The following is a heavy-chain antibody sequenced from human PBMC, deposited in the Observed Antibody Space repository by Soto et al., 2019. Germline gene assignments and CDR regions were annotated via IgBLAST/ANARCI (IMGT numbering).Heavy chain of an antibody. CDR1: GFTFSSYA. J-gene: IGHJ3*02. CDR3: ARGRGYNWNYGPSPNNRCFDI. V-gene: IGHV3-23*01. D-gene: IGHD1-7*01. Sequence: HPGGSLRLSCAASGFTFSSYAMSWVRQAPGKGLEWVSAISGSGGSTYYADSVKGRFTISRDNAKNSLYLQMNSLRAEDTAVYYCARGRGYNWNYGPSPNNRCFDIWGQGTMVTVSS. CDR2: ISGSGGST.